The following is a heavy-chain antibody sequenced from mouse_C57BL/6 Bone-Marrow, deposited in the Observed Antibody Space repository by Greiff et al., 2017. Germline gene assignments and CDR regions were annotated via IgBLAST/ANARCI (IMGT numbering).Heavy chain of an antibody. J-gene: IGHJ1*03. V-gene: IGHV5-16*01. Sequence: EVKLVESEGGLVQPGSSMKLSCTASGFTFSDYYMAWVRQVPEKGLEWVANINYDGSSTYYLDSLKSRFIISRDNAKNILYLQMSSLKSEDTATYYCAREDYGSEDWYFDVWGTGTTVTVSS. CDR3: AREDYGSEDWYFDV. CDR1: GFTFSDYY. CDR2: INYDGSST. D-gene: IGHD1-1*01.